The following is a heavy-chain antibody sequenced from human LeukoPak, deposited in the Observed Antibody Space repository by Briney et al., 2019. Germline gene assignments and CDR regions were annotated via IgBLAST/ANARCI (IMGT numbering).Heavy chain of an antibody. D-gene: IGHD6-13*01. CDR3: ARGIAAAGDYYYYYGMDV. J-gene: IGHJ6*02. Sequence: ASVKVSCKASGGTFSSYAISWVRQAPGQGLEWMGGIIPIFGTANYAQKFQGRATITADESTSTAYMELSSLRSEDTAVYYCARGIAAAGDYYYYYGMDVWGQGTTVTVSS. CDR1: GGTFSSYA. CDR2: IIPIFGTA. V-gene: IGHV1-69*01.